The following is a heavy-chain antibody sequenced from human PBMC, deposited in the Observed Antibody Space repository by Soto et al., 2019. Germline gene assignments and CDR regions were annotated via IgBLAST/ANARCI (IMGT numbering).Heavy chain of an antibody. D-gene: IGHD3-10*01. Sequence: PSETLSLTCTVSGGSITSGDYYWSWIRQPPGKGLEWIGYIYYSGTTYYSPSLKSRVTISADRSRNQFSLKLNSVTAADTAAYYCARDYASGSGPEYWGQGTLVTVSS. CDR1: GGSITSGDYY. CDR3: ARDYASGSGPEY. J-gene: IGHJ4*02. V-gene: IGHV4-30-4*01. CDR2: IYYSGTT.